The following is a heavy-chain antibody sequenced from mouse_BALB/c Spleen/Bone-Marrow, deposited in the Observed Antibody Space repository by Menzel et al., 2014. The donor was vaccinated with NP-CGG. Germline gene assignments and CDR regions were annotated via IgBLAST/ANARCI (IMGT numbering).Heavy chain of an antibody. V-gene: IGHV1S56*01. CDR3: AREVGRGGYFDV. D-gene: IGHD1-1*02. J-gene: IGHJ1*01. CDR2: IYPGNVDT. CDR1: GYTFTNYY. Sequence: QVQLQQSGPELVMPGTSVKISCKASGYTFTNYYIHWVRQRPGRGLEWIGWIYPGNVDTKYNEKFKGKATLTADKSSSTAYMQLSSLTSEDSAVYFCAREVGRGGYFDVWGAGTTVTVSS.